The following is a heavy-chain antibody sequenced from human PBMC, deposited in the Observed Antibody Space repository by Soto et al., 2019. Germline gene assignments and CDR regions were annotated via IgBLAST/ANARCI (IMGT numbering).Heavy chain of an antibody. J-gene: IGHJ6*03. CDR1: GYTFTGYY. D-gene: IGHD6-6*01. Sequence: ASVKVSCKASGYTFTGYYMHWVRQAPGQGLEWMGWINPNSGGTNYAQKFQGGVTMTRDTSISTAYMELSRLRSDDTAVYYCARDAQGIAARLSPNYYYYYMDVWGKGTTVTVSS. CDR3: ARDAQGIAARLSPNYYYYYMDV. V-gene: IGHV1-2*02. CDR2: INPNSGGT.